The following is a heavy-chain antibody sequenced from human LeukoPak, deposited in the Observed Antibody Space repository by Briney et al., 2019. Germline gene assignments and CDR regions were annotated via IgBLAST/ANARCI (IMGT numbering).Heavy chain of an antibody. J-gene: IGHJ6*03. CDR2: ISGSGGST. CDR1: GFRLGDYA. Sequence: GGSLRLSCTASGFRLGDYAMTWVRQAPGKGLEWVSAISGSGGSTYYADSVKGRFTISRDNSKNTLYLQMNSLRAEDTAVYYCAKDREYSSSWYYYYYYMDVWGKGTTVTISS. CDR3: AKDREYSSSWYYYYYYMDV. V-gene: IGHV3-23*01. D-gene: IGHD6-13*01.